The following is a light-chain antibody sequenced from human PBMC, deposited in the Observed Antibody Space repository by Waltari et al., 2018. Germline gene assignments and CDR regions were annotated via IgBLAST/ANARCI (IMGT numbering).Light chain of an antibody. CDR1: TSNIGSHT. J-gene: IGLJ2*01. V-gene: IGLV1-44*01. CDR2: SND. Sequence: QSVLTQPPSASGTPGQKVTISCSGSTSNIGSHTVNWYQQLPGAAPKLLIFSNDQRPSGVPDRFSGSKSGNTASLTISGLRTEDEADYYCFSYAGGPRIFGGGTKLTVL. CDR3: FSYAGGPRI.